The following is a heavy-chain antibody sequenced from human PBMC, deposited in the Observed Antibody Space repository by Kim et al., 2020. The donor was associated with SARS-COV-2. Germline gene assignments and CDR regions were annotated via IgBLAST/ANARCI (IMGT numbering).Heavy chain of an antibody. CDR2: ISGGGGRT. V-gene: IGHV3-23*01. CDR3: ATGTPRYSYDYYMDG. J-gene: IGHJ6*03. Sequence: GGSLRLSCAASGFTFSNYAMSWVRQAPGKGLEWVSAISGGGGRTYYADSVKGRFTISRDNAKNTLYLQMNSLRAEDTAGYYCATGTPRYSYDYYMDGWGKGTTVTVSS. CDR1: GFTFSNYA. D-gene: IGHD2-15*01.